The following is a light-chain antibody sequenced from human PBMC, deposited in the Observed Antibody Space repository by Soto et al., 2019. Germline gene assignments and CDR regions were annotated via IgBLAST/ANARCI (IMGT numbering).Light chain of an antibody. CDR3: QQYNNWHTWT. Sequence: EIVMTQYPATLSVSPGERATLSCGASQSVTSNLAWYQQKPGQAPRLLIYGASTRATGIPARFSGSGSGTEFTLTISSLQSEDFAVYYCQQYNNWHTWTFGQGTKVDI. CDR1: QSVTSN. J-gene: IGKJ1*01. V-gene: IGKV3-15*01. CDR2: GAS.